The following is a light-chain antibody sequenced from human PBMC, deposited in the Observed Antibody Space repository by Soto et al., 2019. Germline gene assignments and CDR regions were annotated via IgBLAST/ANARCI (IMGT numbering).Light chain of an antibody. CDR2: DAT. V-gene: IGKV3-11*01. J-gene: IGKJ4*01. CDR1: QSVMTY. CDR3: QQRSDWLT. Sequence: IVLTQSPVTLSLSPGERATLSGRASQSVMTYLAWYQQKPGQAPRLLIYDATKRAAGIPARFSGSGSGTDFTLTISRLEPEDFAVYYCQQRSDWLTCGGGTKVDIK.